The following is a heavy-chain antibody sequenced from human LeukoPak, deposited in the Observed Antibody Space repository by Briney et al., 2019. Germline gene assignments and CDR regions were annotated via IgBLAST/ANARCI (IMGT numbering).Heavy chain of an antibody. V-gene: IGHV3-20*04. J-gene: IGHJ6*03. D-gene: IGHD6-13*01. CDR1: GFTFEDHG. CDR3: ARVIAAAGPPYYYYYMDV. CDR2: INWDGGST. Sequence: GGSLRLSCAASGFTFEDHGMSWVRHAPGKGLEWVSGINWDGGSTGYADSVKGRFTISRDNAKNSLYLQMSSLRAEDTALFYCARVIAAAGPPYYYYYMDVWGKGTTVTVS.